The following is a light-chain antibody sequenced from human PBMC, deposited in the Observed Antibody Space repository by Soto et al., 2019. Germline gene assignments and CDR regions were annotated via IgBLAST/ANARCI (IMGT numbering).Light chain of an antibody. CDR1: QSLRSS. CDR2: DAS. CDR3: QQYNNWPQT. V-gene: IGKV3-15*01. J-gene: IGKJ1*01. Sequence: ETMMTQSPDTLSVSLGEIATLSCRASQSLRSSLAWYQQKPGQAPRLLIYDASTRATGIPARFSGSGSGTDFTLTISGLQSEDFAVYYCQQYNNWPQTFGQGTKVELK.